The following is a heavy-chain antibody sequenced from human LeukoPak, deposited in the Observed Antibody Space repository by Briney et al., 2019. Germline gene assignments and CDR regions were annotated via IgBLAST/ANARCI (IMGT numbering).Heavy chain of an antibody. Sequence: SETLSLTCTVSGGSISSSSYYWGWIRQPPGKGLEWIGSIYYSGSTYYNPSLKSRVTISVDTSKNQFSLKLSSVTAADTAVYYCARVDIKRDGNSIDYWGQGTLVTVSS. D-gene: IGHD5-24*01. CDR1: GGSISSSSYY. CDR2: IYYSGST. CDR3: ARVDIKRDGNSIDY. V-gene: IGHV4-39*07. J-gene: IGHJ4*02.